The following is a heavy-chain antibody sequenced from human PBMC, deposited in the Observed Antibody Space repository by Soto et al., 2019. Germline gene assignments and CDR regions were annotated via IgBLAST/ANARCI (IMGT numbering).Heavy chain of an antibody. Sequence: QVQLQQWGAGLLKPSETLSLTCAVYGGSFSGYYWCWLRQPPGKGLEWIGEINHSGSANYNPSLQSRLTISVDTSKNKFPLEVRSVTAADTAVYYWARAKGYGANSWLDSWGQGNLVTVSS. CDR3: ARAKGYGANSWLDS. J-gene: IGHJ5*01. CDR2: INHSGSA. V-gene: IGHV4-34*01. CDR1: GGSFSGYY. D-gene: IGHD4-17*01.